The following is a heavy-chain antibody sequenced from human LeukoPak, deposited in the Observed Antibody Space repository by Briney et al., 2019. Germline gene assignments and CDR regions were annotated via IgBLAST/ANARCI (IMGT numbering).Heavy chain of an antibody. V-gene: IGHV3-23*01. J-gene: IGHJ4*02. CDR3: AKSLVAGSLFDY. CDR1: GFTFSSYA. D-gene: IGHD6-19*01. Sequence: GGSLRLSCAASGFTFSSYAMSWVPQAPGKGLEWVSAISGSGGSTYYADSVKGRFTISRDNSKNTLYLQMNSLRAKDTAVYYCAKSLVAGSLFDYWGQGTLVTVSS. CDR2: ISGSGGST.